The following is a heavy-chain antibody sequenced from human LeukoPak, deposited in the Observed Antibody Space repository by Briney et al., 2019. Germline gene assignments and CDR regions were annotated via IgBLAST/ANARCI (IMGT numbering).Heavy chain of an antibody. CDR2: IYSSGST. CDR1: GSSISTYY. Sequence: PSETLSLTCTVSGSSISTYYWSWIRQPAGRGLEWIGRIYSSGSTNYNPSLKSRVTMSVDTSKNQFSLKLTSVTAADTAVYYCSRENTYGDSRHDYWGQGTLVTVSS. J-gene: IGHJ4*02. V-gene: IGHV4-4*07. D-gene: IGHD4-17*01. CDR3: SRENTYGDSRHDY.